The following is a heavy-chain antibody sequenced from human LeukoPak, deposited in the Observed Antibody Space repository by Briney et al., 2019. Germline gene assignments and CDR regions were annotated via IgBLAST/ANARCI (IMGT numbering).Heavy chain of an antibody. J-gene: IGHJ6*03. Sequence: GRSLRLSCAASGFTFSSYGMHWVRQAPGKGLEWVAVIWYDGSNKYYADSVKGRFTISRDNSKNTLYLQMNSLRAEDTAVYYCARASYDTLTGFYYYYMDVWGKGTTVTVSS. V-gene: IGHV3-33*01. D-gene: IGHD3-9*01. CDR3: ARASYDTLTGFYYYYMDV. CDR2: IWYDGSNK. CDR1: GFTFSSYG.